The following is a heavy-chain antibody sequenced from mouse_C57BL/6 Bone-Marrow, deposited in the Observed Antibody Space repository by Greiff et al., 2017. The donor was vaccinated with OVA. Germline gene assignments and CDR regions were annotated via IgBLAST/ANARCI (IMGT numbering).Heavy chain of an antibody. CDR2: INPYNGGT. V-gene: IGHV1-19*01. D-gene: IGHD2-3*01. Sequence: VQLQQSGPVLVKPGASVKMSCTASGYTFTDYYMNWVKQSHGKSLEWIGVINPYNGGTSYNQKFKGKATLTVDKSSSTAYMELNSLTSEDSAVYYCVYDGPYYYAMDYWGQGTSVTVSS. CDR1: GYTFTDYY. J-gene: IGHJ4*01. CDR3: VYDGPYYYAMDY.